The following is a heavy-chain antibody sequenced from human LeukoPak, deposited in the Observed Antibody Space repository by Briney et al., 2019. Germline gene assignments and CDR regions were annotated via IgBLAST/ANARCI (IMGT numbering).Heavy chain of an antibody. CDR3: ARDQGDWFDP. CDR1: GGTFSSYA. CDR2: IIPILGIA. V-gene: IGHV1-69*04. Sequence: SAKVSCKASGGTFSSYAISWVRQAPGQGLEWMGRIIPILGIANYAQKFQGRVTITADKSASTAYMELSSLRSEDTAVYYCARDQGDWFDPWGQGTLVTVSS. J-gene: IGHJ5*02. D-gene: IGHD3-16*01.